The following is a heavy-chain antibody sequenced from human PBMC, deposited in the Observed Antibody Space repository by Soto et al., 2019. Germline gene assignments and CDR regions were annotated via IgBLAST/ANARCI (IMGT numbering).Heavy chain of an antibody. CDR1: GYTFTSYA. CDR3: ARGSSWSYLDY. J-gene: IGHJ4*02. D-gene: IGHD6-13*01. Sequence: QVQLVQSGAEVKKPGASVKVSCKASGYTFTSYAIHWVRQAPGQRLEWMGWINTAKDNTKYSQKFQGRVTITRDTSASIVYMELSSLRSEATAVYYCARGSSWSYLDYWGQGTLVTVSS. CDR2: INTAKDNT. V-gene: IGHV1-3*04.